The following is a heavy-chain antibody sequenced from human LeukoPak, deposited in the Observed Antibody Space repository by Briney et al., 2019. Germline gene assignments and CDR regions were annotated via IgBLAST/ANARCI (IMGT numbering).Heavy chain of an antibody. CDR1: GFTVFNYW. CDR2: INLDGSQK. D-gene: IGHD4/OR15-4a*01. Sequence: PGGSLRLSCAASGFTVFNYWMSWVRQAPGKGLEWVANINLDGSQKYYVDSLKGRFTISRDNAKNSLYLQMNSLRAEDTAAYYCARDVDYANPRHDYWGQGTLVTVSS. J-gene: IGHJ4*02. V-gene: IGHV3-7*01. CDR3: ARDVDYANPRHDY.